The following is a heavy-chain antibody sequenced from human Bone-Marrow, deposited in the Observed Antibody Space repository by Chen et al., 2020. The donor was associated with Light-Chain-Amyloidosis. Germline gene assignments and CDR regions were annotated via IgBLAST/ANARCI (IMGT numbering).Heavy chain of an antibody. J-gene: IGHJ4*02. V-gene: IGHV3-9*01. D-gene: IGHD6-19*01. Sequence: EVQLVESGGGLVHPGRSLRLSCAASGFPFDEYAMFWVRQVPGKGREWVSCISYNSVIINYAYSVKGRFTISRDNDKTSLYLQMDSLTVEDTAFYYCAKAAASYSSGFDFWGLGTLVTVSS. CDR3: AKAAASYSSGFDF. CDR1: GFPFDEYA. CDR2: ISYNSVII.